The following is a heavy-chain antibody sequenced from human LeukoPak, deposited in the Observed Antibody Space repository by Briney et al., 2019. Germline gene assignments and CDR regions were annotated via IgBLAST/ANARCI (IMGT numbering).Heavy chain of an antibody. CDR2: IYYSGST. J-gene: IGHJ4*02. Sequence: SETLSLTCTVSGGSISSYYWSWIRQPPGKGLEWIGYIYYSGSTNYNPSLKSRVTISVDTSKNQFSLELSSVTAADTAVYYCARGPYDSSGYYSDYWGQGTLVTVSS. CDR3: ARGPYDSSGYYSDY. V-gene: IGHV4-59*01. CDR1: GGSISSYY. D-gene: IGHD3-22*01.